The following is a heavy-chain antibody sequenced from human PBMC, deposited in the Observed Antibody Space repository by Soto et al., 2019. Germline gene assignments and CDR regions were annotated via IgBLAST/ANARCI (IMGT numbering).Heavy chain of an antibody. CDR2: ISAYKGNT. D-gene: IGHD3-3*01. V-gene: IGHV1-18*01. J-gene: IGHJ4*02. CDR1: GYTFNTYG. Sequence: QVQLVQSGAEVKKPGASVKVSCKASGYTFNTYGISWVRQAPGQGLEWMGWISAYKGNTNYAQRFQGRVTVTTDTSTSTAYVELRSLGSDDTAVYYCARDGGAMRPLDNWGQGTLVTVCS. CDR3: ARDGGAMRPLDN.